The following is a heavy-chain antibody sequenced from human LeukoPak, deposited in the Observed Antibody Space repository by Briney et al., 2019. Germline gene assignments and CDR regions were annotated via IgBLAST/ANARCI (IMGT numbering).Heavy chain of an antibody. CDR1: GISLRELS. J-gene: IGHJ4*02. CDR2: FDPEEGKT. D-gene: IGHD1-26*01. CDR3: ATIGTYFPF. Sequence: ASVQVSCKVSGISLRELSMHWVRQTPANRFEWMGGFDPEEGKTVYAQKFQGRIRMTEDTVPDTAYFELSNLRSEDTAVYFCATIGTYFPFWGQGTLVTVSS. V-gene: IGHV1-24*01.